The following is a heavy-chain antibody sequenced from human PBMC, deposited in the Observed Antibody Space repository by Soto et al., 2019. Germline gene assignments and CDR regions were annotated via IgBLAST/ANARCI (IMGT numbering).Heavy chain of an antibody. CDR1: GFTFSSYA. CDR2: ISGSGGST. CDR3: PQDPWELGGYYFDY. V-gene: IGHV3-23*01. Sequence: QPGGSLRLSCAASGFTFSSYAMSWVRQAPGKGLEWVSAISGSGGSTYYADSVKGRFTISRDNSKNTLYLQMNSLRAEDTAVYYCPQDPWELGGYYFDYWGQGTRVTVFS. J-gene: IGHJ4*02. D-gene: IGHD1-26*01.